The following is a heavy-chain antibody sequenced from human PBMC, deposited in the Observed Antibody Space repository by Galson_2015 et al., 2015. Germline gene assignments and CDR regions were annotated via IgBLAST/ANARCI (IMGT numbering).Heavy chain of an antibody. V-gene: IGHV4-59*01. CDR3: ARGGKTPTVRYRFDY. D-gene: IGHD3-16*02. Sequence: ATLSLTCTVSGGSMSNYYWSWIRQPPGKRLEWIGYIYSSAITDYSPSLKSRVAMSIDTSKNQFSLKLRSVTAADTALYYCARGGKTPTVRYRFDYWGQGILVTVSS. CDR1: GGSMSNYY. CDR2: IYSSAIT. J-gene: IGHJ4*02.